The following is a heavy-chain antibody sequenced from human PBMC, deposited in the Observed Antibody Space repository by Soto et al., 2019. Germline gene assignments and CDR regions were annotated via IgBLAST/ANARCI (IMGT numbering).Heavy chain of an antibody. CDR3: ARGRGSVDSGWSRNFDY. D-gene: IGHD6-19*01. CDR2: INHSGST. J-gene: IGHJ4*02. Sequence: PSETLSLTCAVYGGSFSGYYWSWIRQPPGKGLEWIGEINHSGSTNYNPSLKSRVTISVDTSKNQFSLKLSSVTAADTAVYYCARGRGSVDSGWSRNFDYRGQGTLVTVSS. CDR1: GGSFSGYY. V-gene: IGHV4-34*01.